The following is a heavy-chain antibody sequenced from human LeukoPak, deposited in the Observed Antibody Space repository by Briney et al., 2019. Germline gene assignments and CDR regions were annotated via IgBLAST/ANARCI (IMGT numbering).Heavy chain of an antibody. CDR2: SNSNGRST. D-gene: IGHD6-19*01. CDR3: VNQISGWVY. J-gene: IGHJ4*02. Sequence: PGRSLRLPCAASGFTFRSYAMHWVRQAPGKGLEYVSGSNSNGRSTYYADSVKGRFTISRDNSKNTLYLQMSSLRPEDTALYYCVNQISGWVYWGQGTLVTVSS. V-gene: IGHV3-64D*06. CDR1: GFTFRSYA.